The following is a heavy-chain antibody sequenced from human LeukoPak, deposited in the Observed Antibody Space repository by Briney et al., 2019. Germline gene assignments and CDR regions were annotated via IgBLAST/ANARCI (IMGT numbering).Heavy chain of an antibody. V-gene: IGHV3-7*01. J-gene: IGHJ4*02. CDR2: IKQDGSEK. D-gene: IGHD3-3*01. CDR1: GFTFSSYW. CDR3: ARTLHDFWSGYASYFDY. Sequence: GGSLRLSCAASGFTFSSYWMSWVRQAPGKGLEWVANIKQDGSEKYYVDSVKGRFTISRDNAKNSLYLQMNSLRAEDTAVYYCARTLHDFWSGYASYFDYWGQGTLVTVPS.